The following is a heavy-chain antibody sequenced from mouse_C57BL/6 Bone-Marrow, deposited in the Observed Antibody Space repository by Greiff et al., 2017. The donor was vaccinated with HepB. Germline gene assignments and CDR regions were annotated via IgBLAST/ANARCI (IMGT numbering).Heavy chain of an antibody. Sequence: DVMLVESGGDLVKPGGSLKLSCAASGFTFSSYGMSWVRQTPDKRLEWVATISSGGSYTYYPDSVKGRFTISRDNAKNTLYLQMSSLKSEDTAMYYCARQGGYEDYYAMDYWGQGTSVTVSS. J-gene: IGHJ4*01. V-gene: IGHV5-6*02. D-gene: IGHD2-2*01. CDR1: GFTFSSYG. CDR3: ARQGGYEDYYAMDY. CDR2: ISSGGSYT.